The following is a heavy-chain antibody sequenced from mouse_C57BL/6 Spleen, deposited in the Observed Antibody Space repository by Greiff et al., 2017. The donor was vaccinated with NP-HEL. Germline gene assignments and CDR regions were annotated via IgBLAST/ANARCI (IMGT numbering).Heavy chain of an antibody. CDR2: ISYDGSN. Sequence: DVKLQESGPGLVKPSQSLSLTCSVTGYSITSGYYWNWIRQFPGNKLEWMGYISYDGSNNYNPSLKNRISITRDTSKNQFFLKLNSVTTEDTATYYCAREDYDYDYAMDYWGQGTSVTVSS. D-gene: IGHD2-4*01. CDR3: AREDYDYDYAMDY. CDR1: GYSITSGYY. J-gene: IGHJ4*01. V-gene: IGHV3-6*01.